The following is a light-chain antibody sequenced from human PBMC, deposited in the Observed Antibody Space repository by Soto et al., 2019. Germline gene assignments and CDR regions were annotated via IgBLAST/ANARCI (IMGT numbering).Light chain of an antibody. Sequence: DIVMTQSPDSLAVSLGERATINCKSSQSILYSSNNKNYLAWYQQKPGQPPKLLIYWASTRESGVPDRFSGSGSGTDFTLTISGLQAEDVAVYHCQQYHTSPTWTFGQGTKVDIK. J-gene: IGKJ1*01. V-gene: IGKV4-1*01. CDR1: QSILYSSNNKNY. CDR2: WAS. CDR3: QQYHTSPTWT.